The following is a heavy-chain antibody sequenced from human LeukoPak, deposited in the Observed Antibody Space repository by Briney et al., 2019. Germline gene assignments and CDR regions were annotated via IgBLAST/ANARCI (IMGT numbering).Heavy chain of an antibody. CDR3: ATYSSSSGAIEY. J-gene: IGHJ4*02. CDR1: GFTFSSYW. D-gene: IGHD6-6*01. CDR2: IKQDGSEK. V-gene: IGHV3-7*01. Sequence: PGGSLRLSCAASGFTFSSYWMSWVRQAPGKGLEWVANIKQDGSEKYYVDSVKGRFTISKDNTENSLYLQMNSLRAEDTAVYYCATYSSSSGAIEYWGQGTLVTVSS.